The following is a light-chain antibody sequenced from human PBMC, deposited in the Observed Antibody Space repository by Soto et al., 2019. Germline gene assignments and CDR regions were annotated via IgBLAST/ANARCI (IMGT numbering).Light chain of an antibody. CDR3: QQYNSYWT. J-gene: IGKJ1*01. V-gene: IGKV1-39*01. CDR1: QSIRYY. Sequence: QMTQSPSSLSASAGDRVAISCRASQSIRYYLNWYQHKPGKAPRLLIYAASNLQGGVPSRFNGSGSGTDFTLSISSLQPDDLATYYCQQYNSYWTFGQGTKVDIK. CDR2: AAS.